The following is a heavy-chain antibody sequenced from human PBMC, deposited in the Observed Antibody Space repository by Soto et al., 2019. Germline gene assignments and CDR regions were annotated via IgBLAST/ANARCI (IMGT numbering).Heavy chain of an antibody. CDR1: GGSISSYY. CDR2: IYYSGST. Sequence: PSETLSLTCTVSGGSISSYYWSWIRPPPGKGLEWIGYIYYSGSTNYNPSLKSRVTISVDTSKNHFSLKLSSVTAADTAVYYCARHPGYGLYYFDYWGQGTLVTVSS. V-gene: IGHV4-59*08. D-gene: IGHD5-18*01. J-gene: IGHJ4*02. CDR3: ARHPGYGLYYFDY.